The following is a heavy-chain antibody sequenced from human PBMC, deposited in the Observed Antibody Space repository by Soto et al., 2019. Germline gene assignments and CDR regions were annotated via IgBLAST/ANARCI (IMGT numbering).Heavy chain of an antibody. V-gene: IGHV1-2*04. CDR3: ARDLRYYYGSGPFYGMDV. Sequence: ASVKVSCKASGYTFTGYYMHWVRQAPGQGLEWMGWINPNSGGTNYAQKFQGWVTMTRDTSISTAYMELSRLRSDDPAVYYCARDLRYYYGSGPFYGMDVWGQATTVTVSS. D-gene: IGHD3-10*01. CDR2: INPNSGGT. J-gene: IGHJ6*02. CDR1: GYTFTGYY.